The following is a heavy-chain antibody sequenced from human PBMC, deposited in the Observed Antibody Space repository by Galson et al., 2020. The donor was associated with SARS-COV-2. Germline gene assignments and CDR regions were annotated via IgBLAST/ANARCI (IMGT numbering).Heavy chain of an antibody. Sequence: SETLSLTCTVSGGSVSSGSYFWSWIRQPPGKGLEWIGYIYYSGSTNYNPSLKSRVTISVDTSKNQFSLKLSSVTAADTAVYYCARDWRYLDWLTKYCYYYGMEVWGQGTTVTVSS. J-gene: IGHJ6*02. CDR1: GGSVSSGSYF. D-gene: IGHD3-9*01. V-gene: IGHV4-61*01. CDR2: IYYSGST. CDR3: ARDWRYLDWLTKYCYYYGMEV.